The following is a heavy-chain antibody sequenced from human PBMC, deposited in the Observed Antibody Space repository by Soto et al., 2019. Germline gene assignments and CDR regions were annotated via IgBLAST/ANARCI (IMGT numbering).Heavy chain of an antibody. CDR2: IYHSGST. CDR3: ARAGGLGAVAVDY. CDR1: GGSISSGGHS. D-gene: IGHD6-19*01. J-gene: IGHJ4*02. Sequence: QLQLQESGSGLVKPSQTLSLTCAVSGGSISSGGHSWSCIRQPPGKGLEWIGYIYHSGSTYYNPSLKSRVTISVDRSKNQFSLKLSSVTAADTAVYYCARAGGLGAVAVDYWGQGTLVTVSS. V-gene: IGHV4-30-2*01.